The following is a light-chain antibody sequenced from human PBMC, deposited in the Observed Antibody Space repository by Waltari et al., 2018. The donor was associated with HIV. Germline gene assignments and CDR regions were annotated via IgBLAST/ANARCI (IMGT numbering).Light chain of an antibody. Sequence: QSILTQPPSVSGAPGQRVTISSTGTSSKPGPNHDLHWYQHVPGTAPRLLIYGDTNRPSGVPDRFSGSRSGTSASLTITGLRAEDGADYYCHSYDSSLSGWVFGGRTKLTVL. CDR2: GDT. CDR1: SSKPGPNHD. CDR3: HSYDSSLSGWV. V-gene: IGLV1-40*01. J-gene: IGLJ3*02.